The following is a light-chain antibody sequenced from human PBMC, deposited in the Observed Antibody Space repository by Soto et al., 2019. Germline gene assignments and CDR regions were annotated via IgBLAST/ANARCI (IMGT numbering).Light chain of an antibody. CDR2: GAS. CDR1: QAISNY. Sequence: AIRMTQSPSSLSASTGDRVTITCRASQAISNYLAWYQQRPGRAPRLLVFGASRLESGVPSRFSGSGSGTDFSLSIGRLQSEDFATYFCQQYYSYPLTVGGGTRVEI. CDR3: QQYYSYPLT. J-gene: IGKJ4*01. V-gene: IGKV1-8*01.